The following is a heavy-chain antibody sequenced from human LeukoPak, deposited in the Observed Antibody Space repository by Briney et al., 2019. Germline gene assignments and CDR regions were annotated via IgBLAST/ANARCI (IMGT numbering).Heavy chain of an antibody. V-gene: IGHV1-2*02. CDR2: INPNSGGT. Sequence: ASVKVSCKASGYTFTGYYMHWVRQAPGQGLEWMGWINPNSGGTNYAQKFQGRVTMTRDTSISTAHMEMSRLRSDDTAVYYCARDADDYDAFDIWGPGTMVTVSS. CDR3: ARDADDYDAFDI. D-gene: IGHD3-16*01. J-gene: IGHJ3*02. CDR1: GYTFTGYY.